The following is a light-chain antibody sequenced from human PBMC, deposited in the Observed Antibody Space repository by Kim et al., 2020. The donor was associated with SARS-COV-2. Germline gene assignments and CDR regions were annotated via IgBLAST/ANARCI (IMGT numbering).Light chain of an antibody. CDR2: DNN. V-gene: IGLV1-51*01. CDR3: GTWDNSLTAMV. CDR1: RSNIGNNY. J-gene: IGLJ2*01. Sequence: GQKVTVSCSGSRSNIGNNYVSWYQQLPGTAPKLLIYDNNNRPSGIPDRFSGSKSGTSATLGITGLQTGDEADYYCGTWDNSLTAMVFGGGTKVTVL.